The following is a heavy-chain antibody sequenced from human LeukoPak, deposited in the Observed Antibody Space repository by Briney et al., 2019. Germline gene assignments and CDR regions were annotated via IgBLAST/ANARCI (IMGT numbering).Heavy chain of an antibody. Sequence: PGGSLGLSCAASGFTFSSYSMNWVRQAPGKGLEWVSSISSSSSYIYYADSVKGRFTISRDNAKNSLYLQMNSLRAEDTAVYYCARDSGSGWIDYWGQGTLVTVSS. CDR3: ARDSGSGWIDY. D-gene: IGHD6-19*01. V-gene: IGHV3-21*01. CDR1: GFTFSSYS. CDR2: ISSSSSYI. J-gene: IGHJ4*02.